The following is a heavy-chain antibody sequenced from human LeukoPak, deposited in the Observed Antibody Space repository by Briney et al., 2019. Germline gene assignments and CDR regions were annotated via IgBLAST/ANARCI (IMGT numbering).Heavy chain of an antibody. CDR3: ANRNYYDSSPCYYAYYFDY. V-gene: IGHV3-23*01. CDR2: ISGSGADT. D-gene: IGHD3-22*01. CDR1: GFTFSTFV. J-gene: IGHJ4*02. Sequence: GGSLRLSCAASGFTFSTFVMSWVRQAPGKGLEWVSSISGSGADTHYADSVKGRFAISRDNSRYTLYLQMNSLRAEDTAIYYCANRNYYDSSPCYYAYYFDYWGQGTLVTVSS.